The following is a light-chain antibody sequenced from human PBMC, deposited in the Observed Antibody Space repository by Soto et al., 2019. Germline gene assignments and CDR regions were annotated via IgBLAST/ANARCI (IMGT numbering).Light chain of an antibody. CDR2: KAS. V-gene: IGKV1-5*03. CDR1: LIISSC. CDR3: QQYNRYSWT. J-gene: IGKJ1*01. Sequence: IQMTQSPSTLSASVADRVTITCRASLIISSCVAWYQQKPVKVPTLMIYKASSLDSGLPSRFSGSASGTEFTLTISRLHPDDFATYYCQQYNRYSWTFG.